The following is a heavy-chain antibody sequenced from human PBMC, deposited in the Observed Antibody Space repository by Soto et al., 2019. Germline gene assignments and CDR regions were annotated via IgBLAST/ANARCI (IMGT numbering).Heavy chain of an antibody. Sequence: EVQLLESGGGLVQPGGSLRLSCAASGFTFSSYAMSWVRQAPGKGLEWVSVISGSGGSTYYAESVKGRFTISRDNSKNTLYLQMNSLRAEDTAVYYCAKGKSSGGGWNYGMDVWGQGTTVTVSS. D-gene: IGHD6-19*01. CDR3: AKGKSSGGGWNYGMDV. CDR2: ISGSGGST. V-gene: IGHV3-23*01. CDR1: GFTFSSYA. J-gene: IGHJ6*02.